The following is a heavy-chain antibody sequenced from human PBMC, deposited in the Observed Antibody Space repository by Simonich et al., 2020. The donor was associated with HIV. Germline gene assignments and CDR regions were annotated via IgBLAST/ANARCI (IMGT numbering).Heavy chain of an antibody. CDR2: ISSSRSTI. CDR1: GFNLSSYE. J-gene: IGHJ4*02. D-gene: IGHD3-3*01. V-gene: IGHV3-48*03. Sequence: EVQLVESGGGLVKPGGALRLSCAASGFNLSSYEMNWVRQAPGKGLEWVSYISSSRSTIYYADSVKGRFTISRDNAKNSLYLQMNTLRAEDTAVYYCARDPYNFWSGSHFDYWGQGTLVTVSS. CDR3: ARDPYNFWSGSHFDY.